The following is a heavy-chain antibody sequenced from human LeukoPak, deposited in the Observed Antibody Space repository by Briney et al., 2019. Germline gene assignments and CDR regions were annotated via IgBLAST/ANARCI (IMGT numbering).Heavy chain of an antibody. V-gene: IGHV3-21*01. CDR1: GFTFSSYS. J-gene: IGHJ4*02. CDR2: ISSSSSYI. D-gene: IGHD4-11*01. CDR3: ARDSLTITTPCDY. Sequence: GGSLRLSCAASGFTFSSYSMNWVRQAPGKGLEWVSSISSSSSYIYYADSVKGRFTISRDNAKNSLFLQMNSLRAEDTAVYYCARDSLTITTPCDYWGQGTLVTVSS.